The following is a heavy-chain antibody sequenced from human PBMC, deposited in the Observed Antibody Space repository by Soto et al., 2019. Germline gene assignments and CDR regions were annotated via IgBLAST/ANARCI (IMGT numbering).Heavy chain of an antibody. J-gene: IGHJ3*02. CDR3: ARDRYPCSSTSCYADAFDI. CDR1: GYTFTSYY. CDR2: INPSGGST. V-gene: IGHV1-46*03. D-gene: IGHD2-2*01. Sequence: QVQLVQSGAEVKKPGASVKVSCKASGYTFTSYYMHWVRQAPGQGLEWMGVINPSGGSTSYAQKFQGRGTMTRDTSTSTVYMELSSLRSEDTAVYYCARDRYPCSSTSCYADAFDICGQGTMVTVSS.